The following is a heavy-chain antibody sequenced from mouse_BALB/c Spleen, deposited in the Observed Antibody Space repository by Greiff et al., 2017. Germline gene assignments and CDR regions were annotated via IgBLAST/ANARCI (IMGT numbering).Heavy chain of an antibody. CDR1: GFTFSSFG. D-gene: IGHD2-4*01. V-gene: IGHV5-17*02. CDR3: ARGDYDDY. Sequence: EVKLVESGGGLVKPGGSLKLSCAASGFTFSSFGMHWVRQAPEKGLEWVAYISSGSSTIYYADTVKGRFTISRDNPKNTLFLQMTSLRSEDTAMYYCARGDYDDYWGQGTTLTVSS. J-gene: IGHJ2*01. CDR2: ISSGSSTI.